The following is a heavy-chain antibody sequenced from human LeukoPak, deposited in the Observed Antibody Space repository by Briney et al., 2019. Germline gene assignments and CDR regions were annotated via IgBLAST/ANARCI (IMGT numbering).Heavy chain of an antibody. CDR2: ISYDGSNK. CDR3: VVRYSSDPEEGYYYYYYGMDV. D-gene: IGHD6-19*01. J-gene: IGHJ6*02. Sequence: GGSLRLSCAASGFTFSSYGMHWVRQAPGKGLEWVAVISYDGSNKYYADSVKGRFTISRDNSKNSLYLQMNSLRAEDTAVYDCVVRYSSDPEEGYYYYYYGMDVRGQGTTVTVSS. CDR1: GFTFSSYG. V-gene: IGHV3-30*03.